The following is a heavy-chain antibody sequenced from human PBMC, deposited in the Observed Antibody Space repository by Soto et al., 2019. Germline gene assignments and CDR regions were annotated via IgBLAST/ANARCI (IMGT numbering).Heavy chain of an antibody. CDR2: INPSGST. D-gene: IGHD3-3*02. V-gene: IGHV4-34*01. Sequence: SETLSLTCGVNDGSLSDYFWSWIRQFPGKGLEWIGEINPSGSTSNNPSLKSRVTLSIDTSKNQFSLRLSSVTAADTAVYYCARDRQYYHFWGGYENEGPYGMDVWGQGTTVTVSS. CDR3: ARDRQYYHFWGGYENEGPYGMDV. CDR1: DGSLSDYF. J-gene: IGHJ6*02.